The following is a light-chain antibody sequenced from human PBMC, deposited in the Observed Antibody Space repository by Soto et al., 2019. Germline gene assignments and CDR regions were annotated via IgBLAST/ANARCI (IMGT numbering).Light chain of an antibody. CDR1: SSDVGGYNY. J-gene: IGLJ3*02. CDR2: EVS. Sequence: QSALTQPASVSGSPGQSITISCTGTSSDVGGYNYVSWYQQHPGKAPKLMIYEVSNRPSGVSNRFSGSKSGNTASLTISGLQAEDEADYYCSSYTSSSRWVFDGGTKLTVL. V-gene: IGLV2-14*01. CDR3: SSYTSSSRWV.